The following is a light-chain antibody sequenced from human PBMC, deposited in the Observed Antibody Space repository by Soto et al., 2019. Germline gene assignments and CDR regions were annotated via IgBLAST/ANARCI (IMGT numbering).Light chain of an antibody. CDR2: DAS. CDR1: QTIKTY. J-gene: IGKJ1*01. Sequence: DIQMTQSPSSLSASVGDRVTITCRASQTIKTYSNRYQHKPGKAPNLLIHDASTLQTGDPSSFSGSGSGTEFTLTISSRQPQDFATYYCQQRFVTPRTVGQGTKVDMK. V-gene: IGKV1-39*01. CDR3: QQRFVTPRT.